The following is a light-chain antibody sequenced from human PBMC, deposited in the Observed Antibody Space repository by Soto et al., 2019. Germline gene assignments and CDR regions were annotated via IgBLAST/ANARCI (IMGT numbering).Light chain of an antibody. V-gene: IGKV3-20*01. CDR1: QSRRNNY. CDR2: ATS. Sequence: EIVLTQSPGTLSLSPGERATLSCRASQSRRNNYFAWYHHKPGQAPRLLIYATSSRATGIPDRFRGSGAGTEFTLSISRLEPEDFAMYYCQQYAIVPRSFGQGTKVDIK. J-gene: IGKJ1*01. CDR3: QQYAIVPRS.